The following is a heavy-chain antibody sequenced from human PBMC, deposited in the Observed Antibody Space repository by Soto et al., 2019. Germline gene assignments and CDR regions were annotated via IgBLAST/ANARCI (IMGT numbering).Heavy chain of an antibody. CDR1: GYSISSGYY. D-gene: IGHD1-26*01. V-gene: IGHV4-38-2*01. CDR2: IYHSGST. CDR3: ARGDSRGSYFY. Sequence: SETLSLTCAVSGYSISSGYYWGWIRQPPGKGLEWIGSIYHSGSTYYNPSLKSRVTISVDTSKNQFSLKLSSVTAADTAVYYCARGDSRGSYFYWGQGTLVTVS. J-gene: IGHJ4*02.